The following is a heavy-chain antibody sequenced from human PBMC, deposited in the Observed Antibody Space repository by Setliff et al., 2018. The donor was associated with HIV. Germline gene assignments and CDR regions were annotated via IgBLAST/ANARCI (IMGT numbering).Heavy chain of an antibody. CDR2: IYYSGNT. CDR3: AGQSGYTRGWDIFGVVAGSFDI. D-gene: IGHD3-3*01. CDR1: GGSISSGTYY. J-gene: IGHJ3*02. Sequence: PSDTLSLTCSVSGGSISSGTYYWGWIRQPPGKGLEWIGTIYYSGNTYYRPSLKSRVTISVDTSTNQFSLRLNSVTAADTAVYFCAGQSGYTRGWDIFGVVAGSFDIWGQGTMVTVSS. V-gene: IGHV4-39*01.